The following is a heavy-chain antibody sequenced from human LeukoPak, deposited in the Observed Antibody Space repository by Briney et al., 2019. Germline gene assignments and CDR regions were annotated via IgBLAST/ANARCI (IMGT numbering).Heavy chain of an antibody. V-gene: IGHV5-51*01. CDR2: IYPGDSDT. J-gene: IGHJ4*02. Sequence: GEPLKISSKGSGYSFTSYWIGGVRQMPGKGLEWMGIIYPGDSDTRYSPSFQGQVTISAAKSISTAYLQWSSLKASDTAMYYCARQTNIAAAADYWGQGTLVTVSS. D-gene: IGHD6-13*01. CDR3: ARQTNIAAAADY. CDR1: GYSFTSYW.